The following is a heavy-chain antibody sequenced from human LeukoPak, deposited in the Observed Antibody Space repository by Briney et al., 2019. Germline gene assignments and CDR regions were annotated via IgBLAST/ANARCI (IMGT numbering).Heavy chain of an antibody. J-gene: IGHJ4*02. D-gene: IGHD2-15*01. V-gene: IGHV3-11*01. Sequence: GGSLRLSCAASGLTFSDYYMSWIRQAPGKGLEWVSYINTGGSTIYYADSVKGRFTISRDNAKNSLYLQMNSLRAEDTAVYYCARDRGVAGTPYYFDYWGQGTLVTVSS. CDR2: INTGGSTI. CDR1: GLTFSDYY. CDR3: ARDRGVAGTPYYFDY.